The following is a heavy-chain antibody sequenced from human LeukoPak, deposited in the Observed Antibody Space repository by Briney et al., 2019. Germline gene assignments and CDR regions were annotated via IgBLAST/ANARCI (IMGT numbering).Heavy chain of an antibody. J-gene: IGHJ4*02. CDR3: ARDPIAAAGTAYFDY. D-gene: IGHD6-13*01. CDR2: ISSISTYI. CDR1: GFTFSTYS. V-gene: IGHV3-21*01. Sequence: GGSLRLSCAASGFTFSTYSMNWVRQAPGRGLEWVSSISSISTYIYYADSVKGRFTISRDNAKKSLYLQMNSLRAEDTAVYYCARDPIAAAGTAYFDYWGQGTLVTVSS.